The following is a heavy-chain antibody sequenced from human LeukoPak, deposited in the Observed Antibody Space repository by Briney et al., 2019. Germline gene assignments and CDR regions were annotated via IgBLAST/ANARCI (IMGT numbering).Heavy chain of an antibody. CDR1: GGTFSSYA. CDR3: ARDSIMITFGGVIQGRYNWFDP. J-gene: IGHJ5*02. D-gene: IGHD3-16*01. V-gene: IGHV1-69*13. CDR2: IIPIFGTA. Sequence: ASVNVSCTASGGTFSSYAISWVRQAPGQGLEWMGGIIPIFGTANYAQKFQGRVTITADESTSTAYMELSSLRSEDTAVYYCARDSIMITFGGVIQGRYNWFDPWGQGTLVTVSS.